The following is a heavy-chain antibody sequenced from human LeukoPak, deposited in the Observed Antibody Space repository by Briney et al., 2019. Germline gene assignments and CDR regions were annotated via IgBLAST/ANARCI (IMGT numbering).Heavy chain of an antibody. CDR3: ARDPNGNYVGAFDFQR. Sequence: GGSLRLSCAASGFTFSSYALTWVRQAPGRGLEWVSSISGAGTYYADSVKGRLSISRDNYKNTLYLQMSSLRAEDTAVYYCARDPNGNYVGAFDFQRWGQGTLVTVSS. V-gene: IGHV3-23*01. CDR1: GFTFSSYA. J-gene: IGHJ1*01. D-gene: IGHD4-17*01. CDR2: ISGAGT.